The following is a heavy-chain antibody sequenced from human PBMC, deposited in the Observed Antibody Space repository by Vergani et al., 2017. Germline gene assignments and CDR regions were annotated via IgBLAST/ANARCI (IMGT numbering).Heavy chain of an antibody. CDR3: ARDPCSSTSCYTYNWFDR. J-gene: IGHJ5*02. V-gene: IGHV3-20*01. D-gene: IGHD2-2*01. CDR1: GFTFDDYG. CDR2: INWDGGST. Sequence: EVQLVESGGGVVRPGGSLRLSCAASGFTFDDYGMSWVRPAPGRGLGWVSGINWDGGSTGYADAVKGRFTISRDNAKHSRYLQMNSLRAGDTALYHCARDPCSSTSCYTYNWFDRGGQGTLVTVSS.